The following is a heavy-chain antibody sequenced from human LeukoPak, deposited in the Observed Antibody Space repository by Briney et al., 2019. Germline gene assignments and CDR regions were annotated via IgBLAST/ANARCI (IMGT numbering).Heavy chain of an antibody. Sequence: GGSLRLSCAASGFTFSSYEMNWVRQAPGKGLEWVSYISSSGSTIYYADSVKGRFTISRDNAKNSLYLQMNSLRAEDTGVYYCARESDSWYYFDYWGRGTLVTVSS. CDR1: GFTFSSYE. V-gene: IGHV3-48*03. D-gene: IGHD6-13*01. J-gene: IGHJ4*02. CDR2: ISSSGSTI. CDR3: ARESDSWYYFDY.